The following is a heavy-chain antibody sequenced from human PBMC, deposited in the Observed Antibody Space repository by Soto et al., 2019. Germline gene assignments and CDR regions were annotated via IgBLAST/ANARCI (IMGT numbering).Heavy chain of an antibody. V-gene: IGHV4-59*01. CDR2: IYYSGST. CDR3: ARHRSSFGVTRFDY. Sequence: SETLSLTCTVSGGSISSYYWSWIRQPPGKGLEWIGYIYYSGSTNYNPSLKSRVTISVDTSKNQFSLKLSSVTAADTAVYYCARHRSSFGVTRFDYWGQGTLVTVFS. D-gene: IGHD3-10*01. CDR1: GGSISSYY. J-gene: IGHJ4*02.